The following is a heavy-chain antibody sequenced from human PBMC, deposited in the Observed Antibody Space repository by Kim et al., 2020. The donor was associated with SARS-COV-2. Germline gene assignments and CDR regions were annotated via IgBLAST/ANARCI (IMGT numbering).Heavy chain of an antibody. CDR2: IYSCGTT. CDR1: GGSISSYY. Sequence: SETLSLTCTVSGGSISSYYWSWIRQPPGKGLEWIGYIYSCGTTKYNPSLKSRVTISVDTSKNRFSLSLSSVTAADTALYYCARSGTYDSSGYYRQFDYWGQGTLVTVSS. J-gene: IGHJ4*02. CDR3: ARSGTYDSSGYYRQFDY. D-gene: IGHD3-22*01. V-gene: IGHV4-59*13.